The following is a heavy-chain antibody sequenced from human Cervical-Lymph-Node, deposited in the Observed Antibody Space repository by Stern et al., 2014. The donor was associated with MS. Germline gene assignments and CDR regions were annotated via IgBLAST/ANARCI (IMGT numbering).Heavy chain of an antibody. CDR2: IIPLFGTA. Sequence: QVQLGQSGAEVKKPGSSVKVSCKASGGTFSSYAISWVRQAPGQGLEWMGGIIPLFGTANYAQKFQGRVTITADESTSTAYMELSSLRSEDTAVYYCARGDTMVRGVITPDYYVMDVWGQGTTVTVSS. CDR3: ARGDTMVRGVITPDYYVMDV. CDR1: GGTFSSYA. D-gene: IGHD3-10*01. V-gene: IGHV1-69*01. J-gene: IGHJ6*02.